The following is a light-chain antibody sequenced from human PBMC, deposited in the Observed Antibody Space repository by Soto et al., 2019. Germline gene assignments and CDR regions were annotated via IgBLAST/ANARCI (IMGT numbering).Light chain of an antibody. V-gene: IGKV1-33*01. J-gene: IGKJ4*01. CDR2: DAS. Sequence: DIQMTQSPSSLSASVGDRVTITCQASQDISNFLNWYQQKPGKAPNLLIYDASNLETGVPSRFSGGGSGTDFTLTISSLQPEDMATYYCQQYADVPPLTFGGGTKVEIK. CDR3: QQYADVPPLT. CDR1: QDISNF.